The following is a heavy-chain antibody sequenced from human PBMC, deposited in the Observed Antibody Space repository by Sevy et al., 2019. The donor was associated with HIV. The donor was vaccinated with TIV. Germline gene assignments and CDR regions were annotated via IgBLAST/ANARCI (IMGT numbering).Heavy chain of an antibody. V-gene: IGHV3-53*01. Sequence: GESLKISCAASGFDVNENYMSWVRQAPGKGLEWVSIIYSGDTGGSTYYADSVKGRLTISRDNSQNTLYLQINSLRPEDTAVYYCARERLVSAGGYYNYYFGMDVWGQGTTVTVSS. D-gene: IGHD3-3*01. CDR3: ARERLVSAGGYYNYYFGMDV. CDR2: IYSGDTGGST. J-gene: IGHJ6*02. CDR1: GFDVNENY.